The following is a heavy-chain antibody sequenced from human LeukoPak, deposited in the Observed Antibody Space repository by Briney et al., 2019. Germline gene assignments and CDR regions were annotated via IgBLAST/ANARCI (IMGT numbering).Heavy chain of an antibody. CDR3: ARGLRAYYYYGMDV. J-gene: IGHJ6*02. V-gene: IGHV3-23*01. Sequence: SGGSLRLSCAASGFTFSSYAMSWVRQAPGKGLEWVSAISGSGGSTYYADSVKGRFTISRDNSKNTLFLQMGSLRVEDMAVYYCARGLRAYYYYGMDVWGQGTTVTVSS. CDR2: ISGSGGST. CDR1: GFTFSSYA. D-gene: IGHD3-3*01.